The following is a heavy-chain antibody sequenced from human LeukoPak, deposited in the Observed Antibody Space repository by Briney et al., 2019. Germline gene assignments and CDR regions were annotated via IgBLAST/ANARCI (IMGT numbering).Heavy chain of an antibody. CDR2: IFHTGST. J-gene: IGHJ4*02. V-gene: IGHV4-39*01. CDR1: GGSISSSNHY. D-gene: IGHD2-15*01. CDR3: ARRFGYCSGGSCYSYFDY. Sequence: SETLSLTCTVSGGSISSSNHYWGWIRQPPGKGLEWIGSIFHTGSTYHNPSLKSRVTISVDTSKNQFSLKLNSVTAADTAVYYCARRFGYCSGGSCYSYFDYWGQGTLVTVSS.